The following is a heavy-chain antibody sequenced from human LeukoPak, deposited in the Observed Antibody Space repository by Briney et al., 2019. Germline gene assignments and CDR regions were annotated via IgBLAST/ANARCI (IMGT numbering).Heavy chain of an antibody. V-gene: IGHV3-30*02. CDR3: ARGGGGSYSGSYFDY. D-gene: IGHD1-26*01. CDR2: IRYDGSNK. Sequence: GGSLRLSCAASGFTFSSYGMHWVRQAPGKGLEWVAFIRYDGSNKYYADSVKGRFTISRDNSKNTLYLQMNSLRAEDTAVYYCARGGGGSYSGSYFDYWGQGTLVTVSS. J-gene: IGHJ4*02. CDR1: GFTFSSYG.